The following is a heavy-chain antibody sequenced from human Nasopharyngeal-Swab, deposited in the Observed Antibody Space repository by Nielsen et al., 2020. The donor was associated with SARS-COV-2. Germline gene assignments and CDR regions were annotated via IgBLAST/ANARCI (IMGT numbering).Heavy chain of an antibody. CDR2: VIPIFGTA. CDR1: SGTIISYS. J-gene: IGHJ6*02. V-gene: IGHV1-69*13. D-gene: IGHD6-6*01. CDR3: ARGLSEYSSSSDVSGYYYGMDV. Sequence: SAKNSCNASSGTIISYSTNCVRQAPPQGLEWMGAVIPIFGTANYAPNFQGRVTITADESTSTAYMELSSLRSEDTAVYYCARGLSEYSSSSDVSGYYYGMDVWGQGTTVTVSS.